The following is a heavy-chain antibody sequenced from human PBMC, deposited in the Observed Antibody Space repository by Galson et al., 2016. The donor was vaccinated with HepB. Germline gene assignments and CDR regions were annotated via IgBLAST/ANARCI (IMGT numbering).Heavy chain of an antibody. CDR2: ISDYGTNI. V-gene: IGHV3-30-3*02. J-gene: IGHJ4*02. D-gene: IGHD2-2*01. Sequence: SLRLSCAMSGLTFSKYAMQWVRQAPGKGLEWVAVISDYGTNINYEDSVKGRFAISRDNSKNTLSLQMNSLRAEDTAVYYCASACSSTTCYGDFDYWGQGTLVTVSS. CDR3: ASACSSTTCYGDFDY. CDR1: GLTFSKYA.